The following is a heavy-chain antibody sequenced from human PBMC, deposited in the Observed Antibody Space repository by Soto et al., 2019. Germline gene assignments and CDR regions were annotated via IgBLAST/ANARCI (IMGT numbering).Heavy chain of an antibody. D-gene: IGHD7-27*01. CDR1: AFTFSDSA. Sequence: ESGGGLVQPGGSMKLSCAASAFTFSDSAMHWVRQASGRWQEWVGRIRSKPYSFATAYAASVKGRFTISRDDSEYTAYLQMNSLKTEETAVYYCTRHLGDCWGQGTLVTVSS. V-gene: IGHV3-73*01. CDR3: TRHLGDC. J-gene: IGHJ4*02. CDR2: IRSKPYSFAT.